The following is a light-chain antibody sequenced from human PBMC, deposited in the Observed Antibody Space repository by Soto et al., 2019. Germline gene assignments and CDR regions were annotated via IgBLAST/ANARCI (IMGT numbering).Light chain of an antibody. Sequence: DIVMTQSPDSLAMSLGERATINCKSSQSVLYSSNNENYLAWYQQKPGQPPKLLIYWASNRESGVPDRFSGSGSGTDFTLTISSLQAEDVAVYYCQQYYTTPYTFGRGTKLEIK. J-gene: IGKJ2*01. CDR2: WAS. V-gene: IGKV4-1*01. CDR3: QQYYTTPYT. CDR1: QSVLYSSNNENY.